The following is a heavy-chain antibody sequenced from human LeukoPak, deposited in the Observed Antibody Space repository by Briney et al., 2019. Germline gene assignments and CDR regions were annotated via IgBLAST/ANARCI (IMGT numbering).Heavy chain of an antibody. CDR3: ARVRRIQLWLTRYWFDP. Sequence: PSEPLSLPCAVYGGPFRVYHWSGIPHPPGRGREGIGEINHSGSTYYNPSLKSRVTISVDTSKTQFSLKLSSVTAADTAVYYCARVRRIQLWLTRYWFDPWGQGTLVTVSS. D-gene: IGHD5-18*01. J-gene: IGHJ5*02. CDR1: GGPFRVYH. CDR2: INHSGST. V-gene: IGHV4-34*01.